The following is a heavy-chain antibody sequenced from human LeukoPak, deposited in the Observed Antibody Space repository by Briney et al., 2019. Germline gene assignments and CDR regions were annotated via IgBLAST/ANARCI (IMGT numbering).Heavy chain of an antibody. J-gene: IGHJ3*02. Sequence: ASVKVSCKASGGTFSSYAISWVRQAPGQGLEWMGGIIPIFGTANYAQKFQGRVTITADESTSTAYMELSSLRSEDTAVYYCASEMGYSGSYPDAFDIWGQGTMVTVSS. CDR3: ASEMGYSGSYPDAFDI. CDR1: GGTFSSYA. V-gene: IGHV1-69*01. CDR2: IIPIFGTA. D-gene: IGHD1-26*01.